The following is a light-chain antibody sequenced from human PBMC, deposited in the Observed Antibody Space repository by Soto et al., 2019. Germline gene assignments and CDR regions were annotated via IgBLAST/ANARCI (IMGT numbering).Light chain of an antibody. CDR2: KAS. J-gene: IGKJ1*01. CDR1: QSISSW. CDR3: QQYNSYWT. Sequence: DIQMTQSPSTLSASVGDRVTITCRASQSISSWLAWYQQKPGQAPKLLIYKASSLESGVPSRFSGSGSGTEFTLTISSLQPDDVATYYCQQYNSYWTVGQGTKVEIK. V-gene: IGKV1-5*03.